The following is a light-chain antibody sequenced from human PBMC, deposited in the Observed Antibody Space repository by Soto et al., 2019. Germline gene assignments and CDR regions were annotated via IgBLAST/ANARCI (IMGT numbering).Light chain of an antibody. CDR2: DAS. J-gene: IGKJ3*01. Sequence: ALTQSPATLSLSPGERATLSCRASQSVGNFLTWYQQKPGQPPTLLIYDASIRAAGFPARFSGSGSGTDFTRAMSSLGPGDYGVYYCQHRHSFGPGTKVDLK. CDR3: QHRHS. V-gene: IGKV3-11*01. CDR1: QSVGNF.